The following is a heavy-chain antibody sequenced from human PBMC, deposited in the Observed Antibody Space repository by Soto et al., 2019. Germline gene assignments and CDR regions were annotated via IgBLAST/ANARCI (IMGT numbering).Heavy chain of an antibody. Sequence: SETLSLTCTVSGGSISSYYWSWIRQPPGKGLEWIGYIYYSGSTNYNPSLKSRVTISVDTSKNQLSLKLSSVTAADTAVYYCARVGDGYNFDADWFDPWGQGTLVTVSS. J-gene: IGHJ5*02. V-gene: IGHV4-59*01. CDR1: GGSISSYY. D-gene: IGHD5-12*01. CDR3: ARVGDGYNFDADWFDP. CDR2: IYYSGST.